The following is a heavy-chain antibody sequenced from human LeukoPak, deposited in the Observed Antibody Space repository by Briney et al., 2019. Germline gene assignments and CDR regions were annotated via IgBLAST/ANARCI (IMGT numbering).Heavy chain of an antibody. CDR1: GFTFSSYN. CDR2: ITSGSSYI. V-gene: IGHV3-21*06. CDR3: AELGITMIGGV. D-gene: IGHD3-10*02. J-gene: IGHJ6*04. Sequence: GGSLRLSCAASGFTFSSYNMNWVRQAPGQGLEWVSSITSGSSYIYYADSVKGRFIISRDNAKDSLYLQMNSLRVEDTAVYYCAELGITMIGGVWGKGTTVTISS.